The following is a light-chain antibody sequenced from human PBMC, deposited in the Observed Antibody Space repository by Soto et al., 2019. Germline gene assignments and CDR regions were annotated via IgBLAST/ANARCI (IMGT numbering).Light chain of an antibody. CDR3: SSYAGSNILVV. CDR1: SSDIGSYNL. CDR2: EGS. J-gene: IGLJ2*01. Sequence: QSALTQPGSVSGSPGQSITISCSGTSSDIGSYNLVSWYQQHPGKAPKVIIFEGSRLPSGVSSRFSGSKSGNTASLTISGLRPEDEADYYGSSYAGSNILVVFGGGPKLTVL. V-gene: IGLV2-23*01.